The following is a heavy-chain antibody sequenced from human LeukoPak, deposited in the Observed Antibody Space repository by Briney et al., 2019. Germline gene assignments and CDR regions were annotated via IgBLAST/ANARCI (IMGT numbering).Heavy chain of an antibody. V-gene: IGHV3-30*03. CDR2: ISYDGSNK. J-gene: IGHJ4*02. CDR1: GFTFSSYG. Sequence: GGSLRLSCAASGFTFSSYGMHWVRQAPGKGLEWVAVISYDGSNKYYADSVKGRFTISRDNSKNTLYLQMNSLRAEDTAVYYCALPRITGTFDYWDQGTLVTVSS. D-gene: IGHD1-20*01. CDR3: ALPRITGTFDY.